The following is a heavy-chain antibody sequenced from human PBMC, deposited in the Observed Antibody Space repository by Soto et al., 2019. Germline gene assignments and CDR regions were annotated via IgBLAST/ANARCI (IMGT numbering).Heavy chain of an antibody. D-gene: IGHD3-16*02. Sequence: PSETLSLPCTVSGGSISSSYWSWIRQPPGKGLEWIGYIYYSGSTNYNPSLKSRVTISVDTSKNQFSLKLSSVTAADTAVYYCARVPLRLGELSSYYFDYWGQGTLVTVSS. V-gene: IGHV4-59*01. CDR3: ARVPLRLGELSSYYFDY. CDR1: GGSISSSY. J-gene: IGHJ4*02. CDR2: IYYSGST.